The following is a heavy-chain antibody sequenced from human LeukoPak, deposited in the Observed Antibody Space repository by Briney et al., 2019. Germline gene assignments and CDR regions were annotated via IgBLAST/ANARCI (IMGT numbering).Heavy chain of an antibody. D-gene: IGHD3-22*01. CDR1: GFSLSTSGMC. J-gene: IGHJ4*02. Sequence: ESGPALVKPTQTLTLTCTFSGFSLSTSGMCVSWIRQPPGKALEWLARIDWDDDKYYSTSLKTRLTISKDTSKNQVVLTMTNMDPVDTATYYCARILLNYDSSGYYDYWGQGTLVTVSS. CDR3: ARILLNYDSSGYYDY. CDR2: IDWDDDK. V-gene: IGHV2-70*11.